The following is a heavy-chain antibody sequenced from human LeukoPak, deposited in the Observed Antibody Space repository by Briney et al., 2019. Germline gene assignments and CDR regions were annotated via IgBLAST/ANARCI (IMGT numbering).Heavy chain of an antibody. J-gene: IGHJ6*02. CDR3: ARASSWFGELMSYYYGMDV. V-gene: IGHV3-9*01. D-gene: IGHD3-10*01. CDR1: GFTFDDYA. CDR2: ISWNSGSI. Sequence: PGGSLRLSCAASGFTFDDYAMHWVRQAPGKGLEWVSGISWNSGSIGYVDSVKGRFTISRDNAKNSLYLQMNSLRAEDTALYYCARASSWFGELMSYYYGMDVWGQGTTVTVSS.